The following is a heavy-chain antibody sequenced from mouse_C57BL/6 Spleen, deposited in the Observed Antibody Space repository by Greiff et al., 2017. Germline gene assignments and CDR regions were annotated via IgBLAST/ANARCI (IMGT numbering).Heavy chain of an antibody. J-gene: IGHJ3*01. Sequence: QVQLQQPGAELVKPGPSVKVSCKASGYTFTSSWMHWVKQRPGQGLEWIGVIHPSDSDTNYNQKFKGKATLTVDTSSSTAYMQLSSLTSEASAVYCGAPTYQAKCGFAYWGQGTLVTVSA. D-gene: IGHD3-2*02. CDR1: GYTFTSSW. V-gene: IGHV1-74*01. CDR3: APTYQAKCGFAY. CDR2: IHPSDSDT.